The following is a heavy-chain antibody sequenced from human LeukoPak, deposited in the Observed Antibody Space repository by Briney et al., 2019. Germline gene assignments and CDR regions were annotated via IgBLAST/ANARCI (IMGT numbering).Heavy chain of an antibody. D-gene: IGHD3-10*01. CDR2: INPNSGGT. Sequence: ASVKVSCKASGYTFTGYYMHWVRQAPGQGLEWMGWINPNSGGTNYAQKFQGRVTMTRDTSISTAYMELSRLRSDDPAVYYCARQFDDPYGPPFTGFLKNWFDPWGQGTLVTVSS. CDR3: ARQFDDPYGPPFTGFLKNWFDP. CDR1: GYTFTGYY. J-gene: IGHJ5*02. V-gene: IGHV1-2*02.